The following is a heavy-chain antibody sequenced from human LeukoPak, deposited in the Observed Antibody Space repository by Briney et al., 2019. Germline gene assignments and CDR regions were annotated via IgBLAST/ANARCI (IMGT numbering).Heavy chain of an antibody. D-gene: IGHD2-2*02. CDR2: ISGTGSST. CDR1: GFTIWNYA. CDR3: AKASVAIPQYCNS. Sequence: GGSLRLSCEASGFTIWNYAMNWVRQAPGKGLEWVSTISGTGSSTYYADSAKGRFTISRDNSKDTLFLQLNSLTAADTAMYFCAKASVAIPQYCNSWGQGTLVTVSS. J-gene: IGHJ5*02. V-gene: IGHV3-23*01.